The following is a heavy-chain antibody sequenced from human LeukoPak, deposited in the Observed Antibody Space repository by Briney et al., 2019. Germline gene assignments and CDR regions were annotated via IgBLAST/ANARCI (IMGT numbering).Heavy chain of an antibody. Sequence: SETLSLTYTVSGGAISSYYWIWIRQPPGKGLEWIGYIYYSGSTNYNPSLKSRVTISVDTSKNQFSLKLSSVTAADTAVYYCARSYYYDSGGYSEPYYFDYWGQGTLVTVSS. CDR2: IYYSGST. V-gene: IGHV4-59*08. J-gene: IGHJ4*02. CDR1: GGAISSYY. D-gene: IGHD3-22*01. CDR3: ARSYYYDSGGYSEPYYFDY.